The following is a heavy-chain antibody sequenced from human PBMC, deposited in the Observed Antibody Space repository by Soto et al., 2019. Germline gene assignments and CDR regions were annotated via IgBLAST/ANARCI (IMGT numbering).Heavy chain of an antibody. D-gene: IGHD6-19*01. CDR3: ARARRAVAGGVAYYYGMDV. V-gene: IGHV4-59*12. Sequence: SETLSLTCTVSGGSISSYYWSWIRQPPGKGLEWIGYIYYSGITNYNPSLKSRVTISVDTSKNQFSLKLSSVTAADTAVYYCARARRAVAGGVAYYYGMDVWGQGTTVTVSS. CDR1: GGSISSYY. J-gene: IGHJ6*02. CDR2: IYYSGIT.